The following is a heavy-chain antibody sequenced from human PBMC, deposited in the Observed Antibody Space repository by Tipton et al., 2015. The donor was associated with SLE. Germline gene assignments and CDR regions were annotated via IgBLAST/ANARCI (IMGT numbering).Heavy chain of an antibody. CDR3: ARVRAARHLILGGYYYYMAF. V-gene: IGHV4-34*01. D-gene: IGHD6-6*01. J-gene: IGHJ6*03. CDR1: GGSFSGYY. CDR2: INHSGST. Sequence: TLSLTCAVYGGSFSGYYWSWIRQSPGKGLEWIGDINHSGSTNYNPSLKSRVTISVDTSKNQFSLRLSSVTAADTAVYYCARVRAARHLILGGYYYYMAFWGKGTTVTVSS.